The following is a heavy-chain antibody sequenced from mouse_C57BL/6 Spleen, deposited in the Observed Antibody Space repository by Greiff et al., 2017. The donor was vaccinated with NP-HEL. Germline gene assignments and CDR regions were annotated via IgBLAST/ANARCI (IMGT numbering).Heavy chain of an antibody. CDR2: ISYDGSN. V-gene: IGHV3-6*01. J-gene: IGHJ4*01. CDR3: ARAPEYYGSSPLYYAMDY. D-gene: IGHD1-1*01. Sequence: EVKLQESGPGLVKPSQSLSLTCSVTGYSITSGYYWNWIRQFPGNKLEWMGYISYDGSNNYNPSLKNRISITRDTSKNQFFLKLNSVTTEDTATYYCARAPEYYGSSPLYYAMDYWGQGTSVTVSS. CDR1: GYSITSGYY.